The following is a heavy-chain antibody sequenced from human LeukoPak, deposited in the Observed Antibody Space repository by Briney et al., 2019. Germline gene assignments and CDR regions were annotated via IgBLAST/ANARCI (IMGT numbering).Heavy chain of an antibody. CDR1: GGTFSSYA. D-gene: IGHD4-17*01. V-gene: IGHV1-69*13. CDR2: IIPIFGTA. CDR3: ARVPTTVTTVIWFDP. Sequence: GASVKVSCKASGGTFSSYAISWVRQAPGQGLEWMGGIIPIFGTANYAQKFQGRVTITADESTSTAYMELSSLRSEDTAVYYCARVPTTVTTVIWFDPWGQGTLVTVSS. J-gene: IGHJ5*02.